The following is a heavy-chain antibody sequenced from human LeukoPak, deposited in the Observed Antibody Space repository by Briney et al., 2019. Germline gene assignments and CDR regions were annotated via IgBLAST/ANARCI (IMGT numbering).Heavy chain of an antibody. CDR1: GGTFSSYA. D-gene: IGHD2-21*02. V-gene: IGHV1-69*05. J-gene: IGHJ4*02. CDR2: IIPIFGTA. CDR3: ARGLAYCGGDCYSPFDY. Sequence: SVKVSCKASGGTFSSYAINWVRQAPGQGLEWMGGIIPIFGTANYAQKFQGRVTITTDESTSTAYMELSSLRSEDTAVYYCARGLAYCGGDCYSPFDYWGQGTLVTVSS.